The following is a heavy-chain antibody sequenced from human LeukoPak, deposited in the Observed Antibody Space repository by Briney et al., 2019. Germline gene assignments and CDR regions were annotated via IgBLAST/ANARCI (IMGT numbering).Heavy chain of an antibody. J-gene: IGHJ6*02. CDR1: GFTFSSYS. D-gene: IGHD3-22*01. V-gene: IGHV3-21*01. Sequence: GGSPRLSCAASGFTFSSYSMNWVRQAPGKGLEWVSSISSSSSYIYYADSVKGRFTISRDNAKNSLYLQMNSLRAEDTAVYYCARDVNDSSGYYFGREQYYYYGMDVWGQGTTVTVSS. CDR2: ISSSSSYI. CDR3: ARDVNDSSGYYFGREQYYYYGMDV.